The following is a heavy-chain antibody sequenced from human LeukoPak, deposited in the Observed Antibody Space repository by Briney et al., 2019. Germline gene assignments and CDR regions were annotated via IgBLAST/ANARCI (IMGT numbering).Heavy chain of an antibody. CDR2: IDTAGDT. CDR1: GFTFSSYD. Sequence: PGGSLRLSCAASGFTFSSYDMHWVRHVTGKGLEWVSSIDTAGDTYYPGSVKGRFTISRENAKNSLYLQMNSLRAGDTAVYYCVRRCSSSSCPLDYWGQGTLVTVSS. CDR3: VRRCSSSSCPLDY. J-gene: IGHJ4*02. D-gene: IGHD2-2*01. V-gene: IGHV3-13*01.